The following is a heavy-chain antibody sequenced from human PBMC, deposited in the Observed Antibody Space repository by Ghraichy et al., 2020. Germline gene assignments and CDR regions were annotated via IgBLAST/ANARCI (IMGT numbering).Heavy chain of an antibody. CDR2: TYYRSKWYN. D-gene: IGHD1-26*01. J-gene: IGHJ4*02. V-gene: IGHV6-1*01. CDR1: GDSVSSNSVV. CDR3: ARGPGSYFDY. Sequence: SQTLSLTCAISGDSVSSNSVVWTWIRQSPSGGLEWLGRTYYRSKWYNDYAVSVKSRITINPDTSKNQFSLQLNSVTPEDTAVYYCARGPGSYFDYWGQGTLVTVSS.